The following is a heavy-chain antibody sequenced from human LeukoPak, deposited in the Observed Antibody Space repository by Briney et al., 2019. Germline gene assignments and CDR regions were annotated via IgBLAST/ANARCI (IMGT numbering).Heavy chain of an antibody. CDR3: ARDQTPFY. V-gene: IGHV3-21*01. CDR1: GFTFSSYA. D-gene: IGHD2-15*01. CDR2: ISGSGDDT. J-gene: IGHJ4*02. Sequence: GGSLRLSCAASGFTFSSYAMNWVRQAPGKGLEWVSSISGSGDDTYYADSVKGRFTISRDNAKSSMWLQMNSLRDEDTAVYYCARDQTPFYWGQGSLVTVSS.